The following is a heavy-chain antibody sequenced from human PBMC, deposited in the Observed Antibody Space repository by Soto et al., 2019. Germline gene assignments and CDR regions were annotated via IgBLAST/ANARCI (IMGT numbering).Heavy chain of an antibody. CDR2: IIPIFGTA. Sequence: SVKVSCKASGGTFSSYAISWVRQAPGQGLEWMGGIIPIFGTANYAQKFQGRVTITADKSTSTAYMELSSLRSEDTAVYYCAREDSSTQGYFDYWGQGTLVTVSS. CDR3: AREDSSTQGYFDY. D-gene: IGHD6-13*01. CDR1: GGTFSSYA. V-gene: IGHV1-69*06. J-gene: IGHJ4*02.